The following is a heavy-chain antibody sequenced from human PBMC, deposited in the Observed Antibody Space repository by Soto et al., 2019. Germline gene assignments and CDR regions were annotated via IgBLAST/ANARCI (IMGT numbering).Heavy chain of an antibody. Sequence: QVQLVQSGAEVKKPGASVKVSCKASGYTFTSYGISWVRQAPGQGLEWMGWISAYNGNTNYAQKLQGRVTMTTDTXTTXANLELRSLRSDDPAVYYCARRPPNYDLSLTWFDPWGQGTLVTVSS. CDR3: ARRPPNYDLSLTWFDP. CDR1: GYTFTSYG. D-gene: IGHD3-3*01. CDR2: ISAYNGNT. J-gene: IGHJ5*02. V-gene: IGHV1-18*01.